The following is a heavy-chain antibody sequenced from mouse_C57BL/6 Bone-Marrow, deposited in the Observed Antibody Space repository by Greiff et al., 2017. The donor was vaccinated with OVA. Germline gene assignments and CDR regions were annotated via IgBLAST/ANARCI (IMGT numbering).Heavy chain of an antibody. J-gene: IGHJ2*01. V-gene: IGHV1-64*01. Sequence: QVQLKQPGAELVKPGASVKLSCKASGYTFTSYWMHWVKQRPGQGLEWIGMIHPNSGSTNYNEKFKSKATLTVDKSSSTAYMQLSSLTSEDSAVYYCARALIYYDYVLDYWGQGTTLTVSS. CDR2: IHPNSGST. CDR1: GYTFTSYW. CDR3: ARALIYYDYVLDY. D-gene: IGHD2-4*01.